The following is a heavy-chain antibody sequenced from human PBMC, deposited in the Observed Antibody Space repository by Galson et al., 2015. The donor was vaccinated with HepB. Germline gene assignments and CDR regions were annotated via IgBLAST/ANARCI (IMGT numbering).Heavy chain of an antibody. D-gene: IGHD5-24*01. CDR3: ARDVSAWARDY. J-gene: IGHJ4*02. Sequence: LRLSCAASGFAFHAYSLDWVRPAPGKGLGWVSLITDTSSHYGDSVKGRFTISRDNAKNSLYLQMGSLRAEDTAVYYCARDVSAWARDYWGQGTLVIVSS. CDR2: ITDTSSH. CDR1: GFAFHAYS. V-gene: IGHV3-21*01.